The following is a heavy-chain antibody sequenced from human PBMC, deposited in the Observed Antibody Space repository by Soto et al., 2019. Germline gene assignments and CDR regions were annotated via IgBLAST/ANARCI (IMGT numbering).Heavy chain of an antibody. J-gene: IGHJ6*02. Sequence: QVQLVQSGAEVKKPGASVKVSCKASGYTFTSYDINWVRQATGQGLEWMGWMNPNSGNTGYAQKFQGRVTMTRNTSISTAYMELSSLRSEDTAVYYCPRGRGRRSPTHYYGMDVWGQGTTVTVSS. V-gene: IGHV1-8*01. CDR3: PRGRGRRSPTHYYGMDV. CDR1: GYTFTSYD. CDR2: MNPNSGNT. D-gene: IGHD4-17*01.